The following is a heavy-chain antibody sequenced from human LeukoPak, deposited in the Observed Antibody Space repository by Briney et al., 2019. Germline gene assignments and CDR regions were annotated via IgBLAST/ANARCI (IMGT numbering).Heavy chain of an antibody. CDR3: ARGSVDTTYYDFWSGYYTPVPWFDP. D-gene: IGHD3-3*01. Sequence: GGSLRLSCVASGLPIADFAMHWVRQAPGKGLVWVSRINSDGSSTSYADSVKGRFTISRDNAKNTLYLQMNSLRAEDTAVYYCARGSVDTTYYDFWSGYYTPVPWFDPWGQGTLVTVSS. J-gene: IGHJ5*02. V-gene: IGHV3-74*01. CDR2: INSDGSST. CDR1: GLPIADFA.